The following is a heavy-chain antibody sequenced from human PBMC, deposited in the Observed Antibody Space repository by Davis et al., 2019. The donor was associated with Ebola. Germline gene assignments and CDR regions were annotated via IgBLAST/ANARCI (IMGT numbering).Heavy chain of an antibody. J-gene: IGHJ4*02. CDR1: GFTFSNAW. Sequence: GGSLRLSCAASGFTFSNAWMSWVRQAPGKGLEWVAVISYDGSNKYYADSVKGRLTISRDNSKNTLYLQMNSLRAEDTAVYYCARAPSGYSSSFDYWGQGTLVTVSS. CDR3: ARAPSGYSSSFDY. CDR2: ISYDGSNK. V-gene: IGHV3-30*03. D-gene: IGHD6-13*01.